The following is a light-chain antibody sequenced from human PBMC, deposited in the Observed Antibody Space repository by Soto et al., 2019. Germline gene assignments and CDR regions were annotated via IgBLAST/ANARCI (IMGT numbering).Light chain of an antibody. V-gene: IGKV1-39*01. CDR1: QSITTY. Sequence: DIQMTQSPSSLSASVGDRVTITCRASQSITTYLNWYQHKPGKAPKLLICAASSLPSGVPSRFSGSGSGTEFTLTISSLQPEDSETYYCQQGSSTPFTFGPGTKVDIK. CDR3: QQGSSTPFT. CDR2: AAS. J-gene: IGKJ3*01.